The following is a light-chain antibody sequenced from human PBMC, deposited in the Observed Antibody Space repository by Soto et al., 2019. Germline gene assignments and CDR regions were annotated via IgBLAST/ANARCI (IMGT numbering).Light chain of an antibody. CDR3: SSYAATVYV. J-gene: IGLJ1*01. Sequence: LTQPPSASGSPGQAVTISRTGNNSDVGGYNFVSWFQQHPGKVPKLIMYEVSKRPSGVPDRFSGSKSGNTASLTVSGLQADDEADYYCSSYAATVYVFGTGTKVTVL. CDR2: EVS. V-gene: IGLV2-8*01. CDR1: NSDVGGYNF.